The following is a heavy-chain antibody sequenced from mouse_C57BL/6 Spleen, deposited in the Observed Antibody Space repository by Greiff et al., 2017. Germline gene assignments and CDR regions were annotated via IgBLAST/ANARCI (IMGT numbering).Heavy chain of an antibody. Sequence: QVHVKQSGPELVKPGASVKLSCKASGYTFSRYDINWVKQRPGQGLEWIGWIYPRDGSTKSNEKFKGKATLTVDTSSSTAYMELHSLTSEDSAVYFCARWGSSYDAMEYWSQGNACSVSS. CDR3: ARWGSSYDAMEY. D-gene: IGHD1-1*01. CDR2: IYPRDGST. V-gene: IGHV1-85*01. J-gene: IGHJ4*01. CDR1: GYTFSRYD.